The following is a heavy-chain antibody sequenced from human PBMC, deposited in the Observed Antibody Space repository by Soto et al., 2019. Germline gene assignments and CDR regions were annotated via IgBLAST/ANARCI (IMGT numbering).Heavy chain of an antibody. CDR2: ISSSGAST. J-gene: IGHJ4*02. CDR3: AKEWSDAQTREKCGLVNY. Sequence: EVQLLESGGDLAQPGGSLRLSCAASGFTFSSYAMTWVRQAPGKGLEWVSTISSSGASTYYADSVEGRFTISRDNSKNTLYLQMNSLRAEDTAVYYCAKEWSDAQTREKCGLVNYWGQGTLVTVSS. D-gene: IGHD2-8*01. CDR1: GFTFSSYA. V-gene: IGHV3-23*01.